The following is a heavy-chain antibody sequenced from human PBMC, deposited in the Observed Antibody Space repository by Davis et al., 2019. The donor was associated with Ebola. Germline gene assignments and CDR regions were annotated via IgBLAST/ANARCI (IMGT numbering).Heavy chain of an antibody. CDR2: IYPGDSDT. D-gene: IGHD4-11*01. Sequence: GESLKISRKGSGYSFTSYWIGWVRQLPGKGLEWMGIIYPGDSDTRYSPSFQGQVTISADKSISTAYLQWSSLKASDTAMYYCARFHSNYYYYYGMDVWGQGTTVTVSS. CDR3: ARFHSNYYYYYGMDV. CDR1: GYSFTSYW. J-gene: IGHJ6*02. V-gene: IGHV5-51*01.